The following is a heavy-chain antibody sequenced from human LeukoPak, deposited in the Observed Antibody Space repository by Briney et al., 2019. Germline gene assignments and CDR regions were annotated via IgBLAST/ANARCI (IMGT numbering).Heavy chain of an antibody. CDR3: ARVSPNTVTTLQYFDY. D-gene: IGHD4-17*01. Sequence: GGSLRLSCAASGFTFSSYAMHWVRQAPGKGLEWVAVISYDGSNKHYADSVKGRFTISRDNAKNSLYLQMNSLRAEDTAVYYCARVSPNTVTTLQYFDYWGQGTLVTVSS. J-gene: IGHJ4*02. CDR1: GFTFSSYA. CDR2: ISYDGSNK. V-gene: IGHV3-30*04.